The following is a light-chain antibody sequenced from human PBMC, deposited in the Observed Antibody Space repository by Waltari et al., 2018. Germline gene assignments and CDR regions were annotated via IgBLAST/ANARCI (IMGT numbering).Light chain of an antibody. CDR1: SLWRGD. CDR2: GEN. CDR3: NSRDNRGQAVV. Sequence: SSELTQDPAVSVALGQTIRITCKRVSLWRGDASWYQQKPGQAPVLVMFGENNRPSGIPDRFSGSISGSTISLTITGAQAEDEADYYCNSRDNRGQAVVFGGGTKVTVL. J-gene: IGLJ2*01. V-gene: IGLV3-19*01.